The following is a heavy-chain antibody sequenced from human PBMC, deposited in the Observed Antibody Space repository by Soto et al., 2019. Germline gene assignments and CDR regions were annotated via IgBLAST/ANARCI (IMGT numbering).Heavy chain of an antibody. Sequence: PLGGSLRLSGAASGFTFSSYAMHWVRQAPGKVLDWVSVISHDGSNKYYSDSVKCRFTISRDNSNNTLYLQMNSLRAEDTAVYYCARDRVDTYYDILTGPALLNXWGQVTLVTVSX. CDR1: GFTFSSYA. CDR3: ARDRVDTYYDILTGPALLNX. CDR2: ISHDGSNK. V-gene: IGHV3-30-3*01. D-gene: IGHD3-9*01. J-gene: IGHJ4*02.